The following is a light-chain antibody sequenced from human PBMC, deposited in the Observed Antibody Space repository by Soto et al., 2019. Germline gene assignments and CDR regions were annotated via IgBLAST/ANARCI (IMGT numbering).Light chain of an antibody. J-gene: IGKJ2*01. V-gene: IGKV3-15*01. CDR1: QSIRSN. Sequence: EIVMTQSPATLSVSPGERATLSCRASQSIRSNLAWYQQKPSLAPRLLIYDASTRATGIPARFSGSGSGTEFTLTISSLQSGDSAIYYCHHYHNYMYSFGQGTKVDIK. CDR2: DAS. CDR3: HHYHNYMYS.